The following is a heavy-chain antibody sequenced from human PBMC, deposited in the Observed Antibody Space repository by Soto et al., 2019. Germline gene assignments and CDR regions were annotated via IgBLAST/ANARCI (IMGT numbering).Heavy chain of an antibody. CDR1: GGSISSGGYY. V-gene: IGHV4-31*03. D-gene: IGHD3-10*01. J-gene: IGHJ3*02. Sequence: KPSETLSLTCTVSGGSISSGGYYWGWIRQHPGKGLEWIAYIYYTGTTYYNPSLQSRLTISVDTSDKQFSLELSSVTAADTAVYYCARESDVTMIRGGPRPHPFDIWGQVTMVTVSS. CDR3: ARESDVTMIRGGPRPHPFDI. CDR2: IYYTGTT.